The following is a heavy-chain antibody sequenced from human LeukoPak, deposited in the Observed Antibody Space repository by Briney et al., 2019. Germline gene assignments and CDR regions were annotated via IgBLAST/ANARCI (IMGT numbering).Heavy chain of an antibody. Sequence: ASVKVSCKASGYTFTTYEINWVRQATGQGLEWRGGMNPHSGNTGYAQNFQGRVTMTRDNSITTAYMELSSVTSDDTAVYYCTRAPIPGNYWGQGTLVTVSS. CDR1: GYTFTTYE. D-gene: IGHD3-10*01. CDR3: TRAPIPGNY. J-gene: IGHJ4*02. CDR2: MNPHSGNT. V-gene: IGHV1-8*01.